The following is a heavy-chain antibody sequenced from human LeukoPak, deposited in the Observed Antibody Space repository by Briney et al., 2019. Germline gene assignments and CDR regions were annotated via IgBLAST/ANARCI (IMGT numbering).Heavy chain of an antibody. Sequence: PGGSLRLSCRASGFTFSSYAMSWVHQPPGTGLEWVSGITGNSGNTHYADSVKGRFTISRDNSKNTVYLQMDSLRAEDTAVYYCGGFGSGWYDYWGQGILVTVSS. CDR2: ITGNSGNT. CDR3: GGFGSGWYDY. CDR1: GFTFSSYA. D-gene: IGHD6-19*01. V-gene: IGHV3-23*01. J-gene: IGHJ4*02.